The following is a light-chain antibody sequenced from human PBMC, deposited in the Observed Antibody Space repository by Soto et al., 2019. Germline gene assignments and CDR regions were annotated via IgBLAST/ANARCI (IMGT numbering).Light chain of an antibody. V-gene: IGLV2-8*01. CDR1: SSDVGGYKY. CDR2: EVS. CDR3: CAYGGSGNWV. J-gene: IGLJ3*02. Sequence: QSALTQPASVSGSPGQSITISCSGTSSDVGGYKYVSWHQLHPGKAPKLMLYEVSNRPSGVPDRFSGSKSGNTASLAVSGLQAEDEAHYYCCAYGGSGNWVFGGGTKLTVL.